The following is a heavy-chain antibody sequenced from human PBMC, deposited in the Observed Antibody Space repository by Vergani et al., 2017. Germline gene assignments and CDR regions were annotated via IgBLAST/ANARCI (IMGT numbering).Heavy chain of an antibody. Sequence: QVQLVQSGAEVKKPGSSVKVSCKASGGTFSSYAISWVRQAPGQGLEWMGGIIPIFCTANYAQKFQGRVTITADESTSTAYMELSSLRSEDTAVYYCAKAGDSSGYSPRDAFDIWGQGTMVTVSS. CDR3: AKAGDSSGYSPRDAFDI. J-gene: IGHJ3*02. V-gene: IGHV1-69*01. CDR1: GGTFSSYA. D-gene: IGHD3-22*01. CDR2: IIPIFCTA.